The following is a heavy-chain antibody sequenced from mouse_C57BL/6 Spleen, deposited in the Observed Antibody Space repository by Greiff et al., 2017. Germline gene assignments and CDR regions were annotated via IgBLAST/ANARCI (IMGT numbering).Heavy chain of an antibody. D-gene: IGHD2-3*01. V-gene: IGHV14-4*01. Sequence: VQLQQSGAELVRPGASVKLSCTASGFNIKDDYMHWVKQRPEQGLEWIGWIDPENGDTEYASKFQGKATITADTSSNTAYLQLSSLTSEDTAVYYCTGYDGYFDYWGQGTTLTVSS. CDR2: IDPENGDT. CDR1: GFNIKDDY. J-gene: IGHJ2*01. CDR3: TGYDGYFDY.